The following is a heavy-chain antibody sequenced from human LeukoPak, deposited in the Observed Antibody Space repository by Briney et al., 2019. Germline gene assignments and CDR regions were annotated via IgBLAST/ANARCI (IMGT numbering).Heavy chain of an antibody. D-gene: IGHD2-2*01. V-gene: IGHV3-15*01. Sequence: GGSLRLSCGASGFTFSNAWMSWVRQAPGKGLEWVGRIKSKTDGGTTDYAAPVKGRFTISRDDSKNTLYLQMNSLKTEDTAVYYCTTVRCSSTSCYYEIWGQGTLVTVSS. CDR2: IKSKTDGGTT. J-gene: IGHJ4*02. CDR3: TTVRCSSTSCYYEI. CDR1: GFTFSNAW.